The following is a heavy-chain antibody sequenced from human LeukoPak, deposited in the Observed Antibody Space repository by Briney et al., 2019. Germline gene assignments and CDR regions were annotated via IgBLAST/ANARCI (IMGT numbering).Heavy chain of an antibody. CDR1: GGSVSSGSYY. Sequence: SETLSLTCTVSGGSVSSGSYYWSWLRQPPGKGLEWIGYIYYSGSTNYNPSLKSRVTISVDTSKNQFSLKLSSVTAADTAVYYCARGAVDRNFDYWGQGTLVTVSS. CDR3: ARGAVDRNFDY. CDR2: IYYSGST. V-gene: IGHV4-61*01. D-gene: IGHD6-19*01. J-gene: IGHJ4*02.